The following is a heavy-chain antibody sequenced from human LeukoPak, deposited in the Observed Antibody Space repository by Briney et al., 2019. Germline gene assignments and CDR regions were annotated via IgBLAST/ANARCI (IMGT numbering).Heavy chain of an antibody. D-gene: IGHD2-2*01. CDR2: INPSGSNT. CDR3: ARSGSSTSCPRDY. V-gene: IGHV1-46*02. CDR1: GYTFNNYY. J-gene: IGHJ4*02. Sequence: ASVKVSCKASGYTFNNYYMHWVRQAPGQGLEWMGIINPSGSNTSYAQKFQGRVTMTRDTSTSTVYMELSSLRSEDTAVYYCARSGSSTSCPRDYWGQGTLVTVAS.